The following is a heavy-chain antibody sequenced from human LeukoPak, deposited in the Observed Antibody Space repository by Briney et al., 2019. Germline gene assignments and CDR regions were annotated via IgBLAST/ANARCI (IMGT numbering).Heavy chain of an antibody. Sequence: GGSLRLSCAASGFTFSSYSMNWVRQAPGQRLEWVSSISSTSDYIHYADSVKGRFTISRDNAKKSLYPQMNSLRAEDTAVYYCARDNGYSGYDGQYYFDFWGQGALVTVSS. CDR3: ARDNGYSGYDGQYYFDF. J-gene: IGHJ4*02. V-gene: IGHV3-21*01. CDR1: GFTFSSYS. D-gene: IGHD5-12*01. CDR2: ISSTSDYI.